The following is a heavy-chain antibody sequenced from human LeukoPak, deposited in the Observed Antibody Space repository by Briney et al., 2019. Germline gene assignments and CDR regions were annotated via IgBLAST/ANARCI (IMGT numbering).Heavy chain of an antibody. D-gene: IGHD2-21*02. J-gene: IGHJ4*02. Sequence: SETLSLTCTVSGGSISSGDYYWSWIRQPPGKGLEWIGYIYYSGSTYYNPSLKSRVTISVDTSKNQFSLKLSSVTAADTAVYYCARVEVAYCGGDCYPDYWGQGTLVTVSS. V-gene: IGHV4-30-4*08. CDR3: ARVEVAYCGGDCYPDY. CDR2: IYYSGST. CDR1: GGSISSGDYY.